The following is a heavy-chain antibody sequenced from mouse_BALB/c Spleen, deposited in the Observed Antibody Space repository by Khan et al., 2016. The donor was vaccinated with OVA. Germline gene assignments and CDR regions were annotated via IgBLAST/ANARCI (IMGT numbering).Heavy chain of an antibody. V-gene: IGHV1-7*01. Sequence: QVQLQQSGAELAKPGASVKMSCKASGYTFTTYWLHWVKQRPGQGLEWIGYISPSTGYAEYNQRFKDRATLTADKSSTTAYMQLTGLTTEDSAVYYCTCWLCATAYILDYWGQGTSRTVSA. J-gene: IGHJ2*02. CDR3: TCWLCATAYILDY. CDR1: GYTFTTYW. D-gene: IGHD1-2*01. CDR2: ISPSTGYA.